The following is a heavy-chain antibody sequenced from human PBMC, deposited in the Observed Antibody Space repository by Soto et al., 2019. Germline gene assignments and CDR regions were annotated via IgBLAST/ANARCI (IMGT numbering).Heavy chain of an antibody. J-gene: IGHJ4*02. Sequence: ASVKVSCKASGGTFSSYAISWVRQAPGQGLEWMGGIIPIFGTANYAQKFQGRVTITADKSTSTAYMELSSLRSEDTAVYYCASTRPGYSSSLFDYWGQGTLVTVSS. CDR2: IIPIFGTA. CDR1: GGTFSSYA. V-gene: IGHV1-69*06. CDR3: ASTRPGYSSSLFDY. D-gene: IGHD6-13*01.